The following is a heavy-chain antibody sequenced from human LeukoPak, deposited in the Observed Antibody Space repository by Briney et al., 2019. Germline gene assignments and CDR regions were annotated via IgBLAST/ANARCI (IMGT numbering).Heavy chain of an antibody. CDR3: ARQDFWSGYGYYMDV. Sequence: PSETLSLTCAVSGGSISSSNWWSWVRQPPGKGLEWIGEIYHSGSTNYNPSLKSRVTISVDKSKNQFSLKLSSVTAADTAVYYCARQDFWSGYGYYMDVWGKGTTVTVSS. D-gene: IGHD3-3*01. CDR1: GGSISSSNW. CDR2: IYHSGST. V-gene: IGHV4-4*02. J-gene: IGHJ6*03.